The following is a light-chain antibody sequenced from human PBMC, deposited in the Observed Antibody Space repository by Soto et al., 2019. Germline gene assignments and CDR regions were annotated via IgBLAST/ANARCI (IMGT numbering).Light chain of an antibody. CDR1: LPISNY. V-gene: IGKV1-27*01. J-gene: IGKJ4*02. CDR3: QKYNSAPLT. CDR2: AAS. Sequence: DIQITHSPFSLSASVGDRVTITCRACLPISNYFAWYQQKPGKIPNLLIYAASTLQAGVPSRFSGSGPGTDFTLTISSLQPEDVAAYYCQKYNSAPLTFGGGTKVDIK.